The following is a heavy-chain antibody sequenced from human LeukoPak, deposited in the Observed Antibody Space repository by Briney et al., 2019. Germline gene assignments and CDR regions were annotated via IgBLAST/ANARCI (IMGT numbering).Heavy chain of an antibody. V-gene: IGHV3-21*01. Sequence: GGSLRLSCAASGFTFSSYGMNWVRQAPGKGLEWVSSISSSSSYIYYADSVKGRFTISRDNAKNSLYLQMNSLRAEDTAVYYCARVMITFGGVIYYFDYWGQGTLVTVSS. CDR1: GFTFSSYG. J-gene: IGHJ4*02. CDR3: ARVMITFGGVIYYFDY. CDR2: ISSSSSYI. D-gene: IGHD3-16*02.